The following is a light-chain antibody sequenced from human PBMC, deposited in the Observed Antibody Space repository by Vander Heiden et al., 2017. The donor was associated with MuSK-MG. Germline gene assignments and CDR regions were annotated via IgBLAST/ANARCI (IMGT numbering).Light chain of an antibody. Sequence: DIQMTQSPSILSASVGDRVTITCRASQSINNWMAWYQQKPGEAPKLLIYMASTLEIGVPSRFSGSGSGTDFTLTISSLQPDDFATYYCQQYYSYLFTFGQGTKLEI. CDR3: QQYYSYLFT. CDR1: QSINNW. J-gene: IGKJ2*01. V-gene: IGKV1-5*03. CDR2: MAS.